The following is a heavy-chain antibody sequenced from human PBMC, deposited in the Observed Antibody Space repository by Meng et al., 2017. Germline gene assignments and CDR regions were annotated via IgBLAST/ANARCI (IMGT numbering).Heavy chain of an antibody. CDR3: ARGTVLLWFGELLHRNWFDP. Sequence: VRRQEPAPGLLNPSGTRSIHCAASGDSFFMWNWWRWVRQPPGKGLEWIGEIYHSGSTNYNPSLKGLVTISVDKSKNQFSLKLSSVTAADTAVYYCARGTVLLWFGELLHRNWFDPWGQGTLVPVSS. CDR1: GDSFFMWNW. CDR2: IYHSGST. D-gene: IGHD3-10*01. V-gene: IGHV4-4*02. J-gene: IGHJ5*02.